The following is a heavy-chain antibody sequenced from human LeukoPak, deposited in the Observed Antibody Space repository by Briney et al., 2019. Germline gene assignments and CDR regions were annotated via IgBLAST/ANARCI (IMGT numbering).Heavy chain of an antibody. Sequence: GGSLRLSCAGSGITLSSYWMSWVRQVPGKGLEWVANIKQDGSEKYYVDSLKGRFTISRDNAKNSLFLQMNSLRAEDTAVYYCVRDQGAFDMWGQGTMVTVSS. CDR2: IKQDGSEK. J-gene: IGHJ3*02. V-gene: IGHV3-7*05. CDR3: VRDQGAFDM. CDR1: GITLSSYW.